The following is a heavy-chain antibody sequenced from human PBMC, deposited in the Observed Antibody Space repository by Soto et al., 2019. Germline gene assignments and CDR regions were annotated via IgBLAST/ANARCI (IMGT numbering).Heavy chain of an antibody. J-gene: IGHJ6*03. V-gene: IGHV1-46*03. CDR3: ARDYPAAGLTSYMDV. Sequence: ASVKVSCKASGYTFTSYGISWVRQAPGQGLEWMGIINPSGGSTSYAQKFQGRVTMTRDTSTSTVYMELSSLRSEDTAVYYCARDYPAAGLTSYMDVWGKGTTVTVSS. CDR1: GYTFTSYG. CDR2: INPSGGST. D-gene: IGHD6-13*01.